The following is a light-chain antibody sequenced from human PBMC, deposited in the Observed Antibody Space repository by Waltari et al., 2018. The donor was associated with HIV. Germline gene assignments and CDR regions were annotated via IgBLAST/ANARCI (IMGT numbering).Light chain of an antibody. J-gene: IGKJ2*01. CDR2: QAS. CDR3: QQYHTFLT. V-gene: IGKV1-5*03. CDR1: QRVGSY. Sequence: DIHMAQSPSTLAASVGDRVTITCRASQRVGSYLAWYQRKPGKAPKLLIYQASSLERGVTSRFSASGSGTYVTLTITSLQPDDFATYYCQQYHTFLTFGQGTDLE.